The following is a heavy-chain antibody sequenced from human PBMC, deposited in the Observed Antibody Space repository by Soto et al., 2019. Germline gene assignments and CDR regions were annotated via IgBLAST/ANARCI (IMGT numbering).Heavy chain of an antibody. CDR3: AKGLAVTHPASDY. CDR2: ISDGGGRT. Sequence: EVQLFESGGDLVQPGGSLRLSCAASGFTFNMYAMSWVRQAPGKGLEWVSAISDGGGRTYYTDSVKGRFSISRDIAKNTLYRQMNTLRAEDTAVYYCAKGLAVTHPASDYWGQGTLVTVSS. D-gene: IGHD6-19*01. V-gene: IGHV3-23*01. CDR1: GFTFNMYA. J-gene: IGHJ4*02.